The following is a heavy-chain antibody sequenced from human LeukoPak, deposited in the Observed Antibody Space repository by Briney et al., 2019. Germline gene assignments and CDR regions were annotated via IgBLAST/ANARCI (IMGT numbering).Heavy chain of an antibody. J-gene: IGHJ4*02. D-gene: IGHD3-10*01. CDR3: ARDYFSLSGSYPSPPEY. V-gene: IGHV1-18*01. CDR1: GYTFTSYG. CDR2: ISAYNGNT. Sequence: GASVKVSCKASGYTFTSYGISWVRQAPGQGLEWMGWISAYNGNTNYAQKLQGRVTMTTDTSTSTAYMELSSLRSEDTAVYYCARDYFSLSGSYPSPPEYWGQGTLVTVSS.